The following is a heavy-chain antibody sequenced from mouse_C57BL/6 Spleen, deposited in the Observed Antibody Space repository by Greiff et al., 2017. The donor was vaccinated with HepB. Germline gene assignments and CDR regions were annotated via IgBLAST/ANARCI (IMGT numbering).Heavy chain of an antibody. CDR2: IWSDGST. J-gene: IGHJ4*01. CDR3: ARHRDSSGSLDYYAMDY. Sequence: VMLVESGPGLVAPSQSLSITCTVSGFSLTSYGVHWVRQPPGKGLEWLVVIWSDGSTTYNSALKSRLSISKDNSKSQVFLKMNSLQTDDTAMYYWARHRDSSGSLDYYAMDYWGQGTSVTVSS. CDR1: GFSLTSYG. V-gene: IGHV2-6-1*01. D-gene: IGHD3-2*02.